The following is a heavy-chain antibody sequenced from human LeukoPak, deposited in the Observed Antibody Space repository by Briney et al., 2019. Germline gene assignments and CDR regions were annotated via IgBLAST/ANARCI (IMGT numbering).Heavy chain of an antibody. CDR1: GGSLSTFY. CDR3: ARGGVFPRQFDP. V-gene: IGHV4-59*01. D-gene: IGHD3-16*01. J-gene: IGHJ5*02. Sequence: SETLSLTCTVSGGSLSTFYWSWIRQPQGKGLEWIGYIYYRGSATYNPSLKSRVTISVDTSKNQFSLNLTSVTAADTAVYYCARGGVFPRQFDPWGQGTLVTVSS. CDR2: IYYRGSA.